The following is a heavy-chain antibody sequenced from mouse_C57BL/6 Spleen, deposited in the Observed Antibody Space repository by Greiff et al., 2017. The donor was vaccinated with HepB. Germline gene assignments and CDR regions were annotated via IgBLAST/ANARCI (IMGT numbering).Heavy chain of an antibody. CDR3: AREGTISYYYAMDY. Sequence: EVKLMESGPGLVKPSQSLSLTCSVTGYSITSGYYWNWIRQFPGNKLEWMGYISYDGSNNYNPSLKNRISITRDTSKNQFFLKLNSVTTEDTATYYCAREGTISYYYAMDYWGQGTSVTVSS. J-gene: IGHJ4*01. D-gene: IGHD2-12*01. CDR1: GYSITSGYY. V-gene: IGHV3-6*01. CDR2: ISYDGSN.